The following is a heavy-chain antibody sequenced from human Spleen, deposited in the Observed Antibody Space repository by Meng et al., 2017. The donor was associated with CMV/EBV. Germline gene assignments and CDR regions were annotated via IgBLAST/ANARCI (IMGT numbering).Heavy chain of an antibody. CDR1: GITFSSYN. CDR2: ISSSSSYL. D-gene: IGHD3-3*01. CDR3: AGGRITIFGISLFDP. J-gene: IGHJ5*02. V-gene: IGHV3-21*01. Sequence: SGITFSSYNMNWVRQAQGKWLEWVSSISSSSSYLYYADSVKGRFTISRDNAKNSLYLQMNSLRAEDTAVYYCAGGRITIFGISLFDPWGQGTLVTVSS.